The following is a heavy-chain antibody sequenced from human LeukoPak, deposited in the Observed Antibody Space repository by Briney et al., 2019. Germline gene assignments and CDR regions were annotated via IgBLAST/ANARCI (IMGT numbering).Heavy chain of an antibody. CDR3: AKVAPTETYYYDSSGYYQFDY. J-gene: IGHJ4*02. CDR1: GFTFSSYA. V-gene: IGHV3-23*01. CDR2: ISGSGGNT. D-gene: IGHD3-22*01. Sequence: PGGSLRLSCAASGFTFSSYAMSWVRQAPGKGLEWVSAISGSGGNTYYADSVKGRFTISRDNSKNTLYLQMNSLRAEDTAVYYCAKVAPTETYYYDSSGYYQFDYWGQGTLVTVSS.